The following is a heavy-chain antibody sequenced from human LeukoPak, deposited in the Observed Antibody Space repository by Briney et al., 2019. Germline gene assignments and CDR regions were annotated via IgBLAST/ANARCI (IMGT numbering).Heavy chain of an antibody. CDR3: AREYSGFDY. J-gene: IGHJ4*02. CDR2: IYYSGST. Sequence: PSETLSLTCTVSGDPISRYSDYSNYKSTWIRQTPGKGLEWIGYIYYSGSTNYNPSLKSRVTISVDTSKNQFSLKLTSVTAADTALYYCAREYSGFDYWGQGTLVTVSS. D-gene: IGHD5-12*01. V-gene: IGHV4-61*01. CDR1: GDPISRYSDYSNYK.